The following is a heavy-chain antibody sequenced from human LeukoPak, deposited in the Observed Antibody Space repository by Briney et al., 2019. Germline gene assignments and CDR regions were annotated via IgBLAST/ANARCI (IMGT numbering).Heavy chain of an antibody. J-gene: IGHJ6*02. CDR3: GRMISANFYFYYGMDV. V-gene: IGHV4-39*01. CDR1: GDSISSSSSY. CDR2: IPYSGNT. D-gene: IGHD4/OR15-4a*01. Sequence: PSETLSLTCTVSGDSISSSSSYWGWIRQPPGKGLEWIGSIPYSGNTYYNPSLKSRVSTSVDTSKNQFSLKLSSVTAADTAVYYCGRMISANFYFYYGMDVWGQGTTVTVSS.